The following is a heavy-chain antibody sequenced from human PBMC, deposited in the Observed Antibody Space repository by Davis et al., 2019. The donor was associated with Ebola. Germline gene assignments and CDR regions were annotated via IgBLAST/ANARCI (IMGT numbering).Heavy chain of an antibody. Sequence: ASVKVSCKASGYTFTNYYMHWVRQAPGQGLEWMGMINPNDGRTIYAQKFQGRVTVTRDTSTTTVYMDLSSLRSEDTAVYYCARELIVIMAAAGTGAGDYYYYGMDVWGQGTTVTVSS. CDR1: GYTFTNYY. CDR3: ARELIVIMAAAGTGAGDYYYYGMDV. J-gene: IGHJ6*02. V-gene: IGHV1-46*03. CDR2: INPNDGRT. D-gene: IGHD6-13*01.